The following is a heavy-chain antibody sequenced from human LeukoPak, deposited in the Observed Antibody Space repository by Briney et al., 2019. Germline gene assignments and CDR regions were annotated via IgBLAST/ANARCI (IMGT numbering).Heavy chain of an antibody. Sequence: SETLSLTCTVSGGSISSYYWSWIRQPPGKGLEWIGYIYYSGSTNYNPSLKSRVTISVDTSKNQFSLKLSSVTAADTAVYYCARHGGSGSYYWGQGTLVTVSS. V-gene: IGHV4-59*08. CDR2: IYYSGST. D-gene: IGHD3-10*01. J-gene: IGHJ4*02. CDR1: GGSISSYY. CDR3: ARHGGSGSYY.